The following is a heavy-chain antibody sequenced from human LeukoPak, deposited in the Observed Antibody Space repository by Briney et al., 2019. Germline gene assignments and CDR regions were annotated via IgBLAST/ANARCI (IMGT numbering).Heavy chain of an antibody. CDR3: ARNYGDYVSWVY. J-gene: IGHJ4*02. D-gene: IGHD4-17*01. Sequence: SETLSLTCTVSGGSISSYYWSWIRRPPGKGLEWIGYIYYSGSTNYNPSLKSRVTISVNTSKNQFSLKLSSVTAADTAVYYCARNYGDYVSWVYWGQGTLVTVSS. V-gene: IGHV4-59*01. CDR1: GGSISSYY. CDR2: IYYSGST.